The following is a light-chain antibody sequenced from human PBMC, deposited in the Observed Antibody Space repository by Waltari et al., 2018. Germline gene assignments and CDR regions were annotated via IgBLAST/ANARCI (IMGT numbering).Light chain of an antibody. CDR1: QSVLSSSNNKNY. CDR3: QQCYNFPYT. J-gene: IGKJ2*01. Sequence: DIVMTQSPDSLAVSLGERATINCKSSQSVLSSSNNKNYLGWYQQKPGQHPKLLVSWASTRESGVPDRFSSSGSGTDFTLTISSLQAEDVAVYYCQQCYNFPYTFGQGTKLEIK. CDR2: WAS. V-gene: IGKV4-1*01.